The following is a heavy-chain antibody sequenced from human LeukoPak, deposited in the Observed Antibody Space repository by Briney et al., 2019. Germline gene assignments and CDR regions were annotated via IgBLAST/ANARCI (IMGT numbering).Heavy chain of an antibody. D-gene: IGHD6-19*01. CDR1: GFTFSSYW. Sequence: GGSLRLSCAASGFTFSSYWMHWVRQAPGKGLVWVSRINSDGSSTSYADSVKGRFTISRDNAKNTLYLQMNSLRAEDTAVCYCARDPYSSGWYPPDAFDIWGQGTMVTVSS. CDR3: ARDPYSSGWYPPDAFDI. J-gene: IGHJ3*02. V-gene: IGHV3-74*01. CDR2: INSDGSST.